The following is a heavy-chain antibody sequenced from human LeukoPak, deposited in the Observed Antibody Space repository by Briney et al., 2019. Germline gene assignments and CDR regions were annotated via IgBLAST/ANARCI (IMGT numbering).Heavy chain of an antibody. CDR2: ISAYNGNT. J-gene: IGHJ4*02. Sequence: ASVKVSCKASGYTFTSYGISWVRQAPGQGLEWMGWISAYNGNTNYAQKLQGRVTMTTDTSTSTAYMELRSLRSDDTAVYYRARDRPLTRIEMATIRPWDYWGQGTLVTVSS. D-gene: IGHD5-24*01. CDR1: GYTFTSYG. V-gene: IGHV1-18*01. CDR3: ARDRPLTRIEMATIRPWDY.